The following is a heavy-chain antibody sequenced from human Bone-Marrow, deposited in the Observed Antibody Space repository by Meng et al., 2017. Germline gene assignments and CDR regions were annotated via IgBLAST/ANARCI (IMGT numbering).Heavy chain of an antibody. J-gene: IGHJ4*02. D-gene: IGHD2-15*01. CDR2: IYYTGST. CDR1: GGSIGSSSYY. CDR3: ARDGCSGVSCYYFDY. Sequence: SETLSLTCTVSGGSIGSSSYYWGWIRQPPGKGLEWIGSIYYTGSTYYNPSLKSRVTMSVDTSKNQFSLKLSSVTAADTAVYYCARDGCSGVSCYYFDYWGQGTLVTVSS. V-gene: IGHV4-39*07.